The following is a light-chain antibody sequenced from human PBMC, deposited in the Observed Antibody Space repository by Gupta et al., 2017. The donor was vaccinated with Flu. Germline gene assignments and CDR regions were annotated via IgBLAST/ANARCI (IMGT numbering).Light chain of an antibody. Sequence: EIVLTQPPGTLPLSPGERATLSCRASQRVSSSYLAWYQQKPGQAPRLLIYGASSRATGIPDRFSGSGSGTDFTLTISRLEPEDFAVYYCQQYGSSLSLTFGGGTKVEIK. V-gene: IGKV3-20*01. CDR3: QQYGSSLSLT. CDR1: QRVSSSY. J-gene: IGKJ4*01. CDR2: GAS.